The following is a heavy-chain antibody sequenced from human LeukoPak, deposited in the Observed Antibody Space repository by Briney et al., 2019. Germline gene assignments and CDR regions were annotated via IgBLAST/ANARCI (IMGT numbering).Heavy chain of an antibody. CDR1: GYTFTGYY. V-gene: IGHV1-2*02. CDR2: INPNSGGT. CDR3: ARDYDYVWGSPYYFDY. Sequence: GASVKVSCKASGYTFTGYYMHWVRQAPGQGPEWMGWINPNSGGTNYAQKFQGRVTMTRDTSISAAYMELSRLRSDDTAVYYCARDYDYVWGSPYYFDYWGQGTLVTVSS. J-gene: IGHJ4*02. D-gene: IGHD3-16*01.